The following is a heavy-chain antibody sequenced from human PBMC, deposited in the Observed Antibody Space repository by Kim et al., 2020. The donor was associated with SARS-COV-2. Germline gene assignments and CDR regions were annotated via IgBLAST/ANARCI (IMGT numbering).Heavy chain of an antibody. D-gene: IGHD2-15*01. CDR3: TRGPVEDPYYFDY. J-gene: IGHJ4*02. V-gene: IGHV3-49*02. Sequence: YAASGKGRFTISRDDSKSIAYLQMNSLKTEDTAVYYCTRGPVEDPYYFDYWGQGTLVTVSS.